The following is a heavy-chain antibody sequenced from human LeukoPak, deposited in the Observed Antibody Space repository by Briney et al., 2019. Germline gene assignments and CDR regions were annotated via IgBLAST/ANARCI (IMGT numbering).Heavy chain of an antibody. CDR1: GFTFSSYS. D-gene: IGHD3-16*02. CDR2: ISSRSSYI. V-gene: IGHV3-21*01. Sequence: GGSLRLSCAASGFTFSSYSMNWVRQAPGKGLEWVSFISSRSSYIYYADSVKGRFTISRDNAKNSLYLQMNSLRAEDTAVYYCARDKKYDYVWGSYRSLYYYYGMDVWGQGTTVTVSS. CDR3: ARDKKYDYVWGSYRSLYYYYGMDV. J-gene: IGHJ6*02.